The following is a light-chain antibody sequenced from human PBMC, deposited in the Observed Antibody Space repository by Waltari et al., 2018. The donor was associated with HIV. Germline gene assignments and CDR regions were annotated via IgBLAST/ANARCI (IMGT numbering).Light chain of an antibody. Sequence: QSVLTQPPSASGTPGKSVTSHCSGTSPNIGTTYVYWYQQFPGTAPKLLIYRNNTRPSWVPARFSGSKSGTSASLDISGLPSDDEAEYYFAAWDDTLTVVFGGGTKLTVL. V-gene: IGLV1-47*01. CDR2: RNN. J-gene: IGLJ2*01. CDR3: AAWDDTLTVV. CDR1: SPNIGTTY.